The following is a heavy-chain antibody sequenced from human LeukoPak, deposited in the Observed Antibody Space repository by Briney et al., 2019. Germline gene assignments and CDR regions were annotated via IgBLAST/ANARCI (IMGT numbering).Heavy chain of an antibody. V-gene: IGHV4-59*01. CDR1: GGSISSCY. Sequence: SETPSLTCTVSGGSISSCYWSWIRQPPGKGLEWIGYIYYSGSTNYNPSLKSRVTISVDTSKNQFSLKLSSVTAADTAVYYCARDSGSHRYYYYGMDVWGQGTTVTVS. D-gene: IGHD1-26*01. CDR2: IYYSGST. CDR3: ARDSGSHRYYYYGMDV. J-gene: IGHJ6*02.